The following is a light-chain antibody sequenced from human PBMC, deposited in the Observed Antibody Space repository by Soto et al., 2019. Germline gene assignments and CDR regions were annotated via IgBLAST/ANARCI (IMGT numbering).Light chain of an antibody. CDR3: QQYNNWTSWT. CDR1: QSVSSN. V-gene: IGKV3-15*01. CDR2: GAS. J-gene: IGKJ1*01. Sequence: EILMTQSPSTLSVSPGERATLSCRASQSVSSNLAWYQQKPGQAPRLLIYGASTRATGIPARFSGSGSGTEFTLTISSLQSEDFAVYYCQQYNNWTSWTFGQGTKVDIK.